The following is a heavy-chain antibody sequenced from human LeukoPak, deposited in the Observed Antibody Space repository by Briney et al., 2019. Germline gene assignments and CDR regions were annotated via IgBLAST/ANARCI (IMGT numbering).Heavy chain of an antibody. CDR2: IYYSGST. CDR3: ARDKDSSSYHFDS. J-gene: IGHJ4*02. Sequence: NPSQTLSLTCTVSGGSISSVDYLWSCIRQPPGKGLEWIGYIYYSGSTYYNPSLKSRVTISVDTSKNQFSLKLSSVTAADTAVYYCARDKDSSSYHFDSWGLGTLVTVSS. CDR1: GGSISSVDYL. D-gene: IGHD3-22*01. V-gene: IGHV4-30-4*01.